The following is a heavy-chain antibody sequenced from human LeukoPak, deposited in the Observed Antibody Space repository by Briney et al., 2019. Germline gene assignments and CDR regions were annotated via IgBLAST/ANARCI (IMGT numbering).Heavy chain of an antibody. CDR2: INIGGTNT. CDR3: ATDGAGFDT. V-gene: IGHV3-11*01. Sequence: GGSLRLSCAASGFTFNDYYMSWIRQAPGHGLKWLSYINIGGTNTHYADSVKGRFTISRDNAKKSLYLEMNNLRAEDTAVYYCATDGAGFDTWGQGVLVTVSS. CDR1: GFTFNDYY. J-gene: IGHJ5*02.